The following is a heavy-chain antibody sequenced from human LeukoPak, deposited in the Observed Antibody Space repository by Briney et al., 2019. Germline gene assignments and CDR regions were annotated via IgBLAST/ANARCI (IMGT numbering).Heavy chain of an antibody. Sequence: SVKVSCKAAGGTFSGYTISWVRQAPGQGLEWMGRIIPILGIANYAQKFQGRVTITADKSTSTAYMELSSLRSEDTAVYYCAISRQTSNWFDPWGQGTLVTVSS. CDR1: GGTFSGYT. CDR2: IIPILGIA. CDR3: AISRQTSNWFDP. V-gene: IGHV1-69*02. J-gene: IGHJ5*02.